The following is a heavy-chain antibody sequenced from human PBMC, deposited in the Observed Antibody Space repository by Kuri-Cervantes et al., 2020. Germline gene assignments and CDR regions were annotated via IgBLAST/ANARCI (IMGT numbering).Heavy chain of an antibody. CDR3: AKDNSFYYIDY. CDR2: IGYDGSKQ. J-gene: IGHJ4*02. V-gene: IGHV3-30*02. D-gene: IGHD2/OR15-2a*01. CDR1: GFIFSSYA. Sequence: GESLKISCAASGFIFSSYAMHWVRQAPGKGLEWVTYIGYDGSKQYYADSVKGRFTISRDNSKNTVYLQMNSLKDEDTAIYYCAKDNSFYYIDYWGQGTLVTVSS.